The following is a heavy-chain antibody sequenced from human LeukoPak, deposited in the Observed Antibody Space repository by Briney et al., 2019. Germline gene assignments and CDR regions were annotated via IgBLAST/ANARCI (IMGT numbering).Heavy chain of an antibody. CDR1: GFTVSSYG. Sequence: GGSPRLSCAAPGFTVSSYGMHWVRQAPGKGLEWVAVIWYDGSNKYYADSVKGRFTISRDNSKNTLYLQMNSLRAGDTAVYHCAKDRDYSDSSGYHTDAFDIWGQGTMVTVSS. CDR3: AKDRDYSDSSGYHTDAFDI. V-gene: IGHV3-33*06. CDR2: IWYDGSNK. J-gene: IGHJ3*02. D-gene: IGHD3-22*01.